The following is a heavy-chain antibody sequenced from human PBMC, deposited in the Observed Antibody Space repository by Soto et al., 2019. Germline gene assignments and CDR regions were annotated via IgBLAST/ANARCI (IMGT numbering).Heavy chain of an antibody. D-gene: IGHD1-20*01. CDR1: GGTFTSYG. CDR2: ISAGNGNT. J-gene: IGHJ4*02. Sequence: ASGKVSCKASGGTFTSYGISWVRQAPGQRLEWMGWISAGNGNTNYSQKFQGRVTMTTDTSTSTAYMELSSLRSEDTAVYYCARGITLPTPLDYWGQGTLVTVSS. V-gene: IGHV1-18*01. CDR3: ARGITLPTPLDY.